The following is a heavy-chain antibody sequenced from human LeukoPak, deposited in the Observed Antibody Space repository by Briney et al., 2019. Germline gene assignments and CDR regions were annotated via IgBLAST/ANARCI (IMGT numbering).Heavy chain of an antibody. CDR3: AGHHPRYTFDF. CDR1: GGSISSYY. CDR2: ISYIGSI. V-gene: IGHV4-59*08. Sequence: NPSETLSLTCTVSGGSISSYYWSWIRQPPGKGLEWIAYISYIGSINYNPSLKSRGTISLETSKNNFSLNLSSVTAADTAVYYCAGHHPRYTFDFWGQGTMVTVSS. J-gene: IGHJ4*02. D-gene: IGHD3-16*02.